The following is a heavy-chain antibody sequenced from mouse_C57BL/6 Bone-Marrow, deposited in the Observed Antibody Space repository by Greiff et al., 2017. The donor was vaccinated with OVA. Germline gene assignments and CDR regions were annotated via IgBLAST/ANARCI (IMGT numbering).Heavy chain of an antibody. CDR2: IYPRSGNT. D-gene: IGHD2-4*01. Sequence: VQLQQSGAELARPGASVKLSCKASGYTFTSYGISWVKQRTGQGLEWIGEIYPRSGNTYYNEKFKGKATLTADKSSSTAYMELRSLTSEDSAVYFCAMEGLRLAWCAYWGQGTLVTVSA. CDR1: GYTFTSYG. V-gene: IGHV1-81*01. CDR3: AMEGLRLAWCAY. J-gene: IGHJ3*01.